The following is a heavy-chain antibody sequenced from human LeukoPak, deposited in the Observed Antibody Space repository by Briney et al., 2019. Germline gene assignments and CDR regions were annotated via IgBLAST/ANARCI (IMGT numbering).Heavy chain of an antibody. CDR1: GDSVSSNSPT. Sequence: SQTLSLTCALSGDSVSSNSPTWIWIRQSPWSGLEWLGRTYYRCRRYNDDAVAVKGRIPINPDTSKNQYSLQLNPVPPEDTAVYYCPTGPDYGAHWGQGPLVPVSS. J-gene: IGHJ4*02. D-gene: IGHD4-17*01. CDR3: PTGPDYGAH. CDR2: TYYRCRRYN. V-gene: IGHV6-1*01.